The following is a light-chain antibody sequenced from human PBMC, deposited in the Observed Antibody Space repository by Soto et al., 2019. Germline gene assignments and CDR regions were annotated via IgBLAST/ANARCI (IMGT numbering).Light chain of an antibody. CDR3: HQDNNWPPYT. CDR1: QSVSTN. Sequence: EIVMTQSPATLSVFPGERATLSCRASQSVSTNLAWYQQKPGQAPRLLIYGASARATGIPARFSGSVSGTEFTLTISSLQSEDFAVYYCHQDNNWPPYTFGQGTKLEIK. CDR2: GAS. J-gene: IGKJ2*01. V-gene: IGKV3-15*01.